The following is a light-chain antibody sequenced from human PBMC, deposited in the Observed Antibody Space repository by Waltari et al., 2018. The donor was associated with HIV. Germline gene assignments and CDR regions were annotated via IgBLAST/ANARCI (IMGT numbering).Light chain of an antibody. CDR2: SYG. J-gene: IGLJ3*02. CDR1: SSNIGSNT. Sequence: QSVLNQAPSASGTPGQRVTISCSGSSSNIGSNTVTWYQQFPGTAPKLLIYSYGQRPSGVPERFSGSKSATSASLAINGLRSEDEADYYCATWDDSLNGWVFGGGTKLTVL. V-gene: IGLV1-44*01. CDR3: ATWDDSLNGWV.